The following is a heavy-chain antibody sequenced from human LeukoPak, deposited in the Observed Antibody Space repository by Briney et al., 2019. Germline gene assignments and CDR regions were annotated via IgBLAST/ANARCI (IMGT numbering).Heavy chain of an antibody. J-gene: IGHJ4*02. CDR2: ISGSGGST. D-gene: IGHD6-19*01. CDR1: GFTFSSYA. CDR3: AKDAHSSGWYKLEYRYFDY. Sequence: GASLRLSCAAPGFTFSSYAMSWVRQAPGKGLEWVSAISGSGGSTYYADSVKGRFTISRDNSKNTLYLQMNSLRAEDTAVYYCAKDAHSSGWYKLEYRYFDYWGQGTLVTVSS. V-gene: IGHV3-23*01.